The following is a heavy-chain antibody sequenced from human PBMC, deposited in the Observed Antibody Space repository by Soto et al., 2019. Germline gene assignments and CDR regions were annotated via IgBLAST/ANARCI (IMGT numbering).Heavy chain of an antibody. CDR2: IYYTGST. CDR1: GGSVSGFF. D-gene: IGHD3-22*01. Sequence: SETLSLTGTVSGGSVSGFFWAWIRQPPGKGLEWIGYIYYTGSTNYNPSLESRVSISVDTSKNQFSLNLNSLTAADTAVYYCAKYYYHGSGYDYFDYWGQGTLVTVSS. V-gene: IGHV4-59*02. J-gene: IGHJ4*02. CDR3: AKYYYHGSGYDYFDY.